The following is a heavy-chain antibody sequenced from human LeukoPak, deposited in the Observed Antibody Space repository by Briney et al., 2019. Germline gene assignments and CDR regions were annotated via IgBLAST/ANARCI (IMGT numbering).Heavy chain of an antibody. CDR3: ARESIAARPFDY. J-gene: IGHJ4*02. V-gene: IGHV1-18*01. CDR1: GDSIRSYG. CDR2: ISDYDGNT. Sequence: ASVKVSCKASGDSIRSYGITWVRQAPGQGLEWMGWISDYDGNTNYAQNVQGRVTMTTDTSTSTAYVELRSLRSDDTAVYYCARESIAARPFDYWGQGTLVTVSS. D-gene: IGHD6-6*01.